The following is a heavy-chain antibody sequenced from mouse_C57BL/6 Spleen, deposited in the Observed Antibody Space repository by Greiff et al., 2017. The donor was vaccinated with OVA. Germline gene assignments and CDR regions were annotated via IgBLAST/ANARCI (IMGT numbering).Heavy chain of an antibody. Sequence: LQESGPGLVQPSQSLSITCTVSGFSLTSYGVHWVRQSPGKGLEWRGVIWSGGSTDYNAAFISRLSISKDNSKSQVFFKMNSLQADDTAIYYCARGRYFDYWGQGTTLTVSS. V-gene: IGHV2-2*01. J-gene: IGHJ2*01. CDR3: ARGRYFDY. CDR1: GFSLTSYG. CDR2: IWSGGST.